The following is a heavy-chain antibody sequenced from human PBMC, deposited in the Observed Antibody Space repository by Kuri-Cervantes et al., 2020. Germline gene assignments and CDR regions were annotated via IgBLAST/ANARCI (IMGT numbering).Heavy chain of an antibody. CDR3: AKNGQWPTYDS. J-gene: IGHJ5*02. Sequence: GGSLRLSCAASGFIFSDYYMSWVRQVPGRGLEWVSYISNSGTTIYYADSVKGRFTMSRDNSKNTLYLQMSSLRAEDTAVYYCAKNGQWPTYDSWGQGTLVTVSS. D-gene: IGHD3-16*01. CDR1: GFIFSDYY. V-gene: IGHV3-11*01. CDR2: ISNSGTTI.